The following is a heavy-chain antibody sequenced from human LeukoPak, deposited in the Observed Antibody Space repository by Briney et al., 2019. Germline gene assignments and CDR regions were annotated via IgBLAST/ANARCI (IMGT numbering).Heavy chain of an antibody. J-gene: IGHJ4*02. CDR3: ATDPSYSSSSGNDY. CDR1: GYTFTSYD. CDR2: MNPNSGNT. V-gene: IGHV1-8*01. Sequence: GASVKVSCKASGYTFTSYDINWVRQATGQGLEWMGWMNPNSGNTGYAQKFQGRVTMTRNTSISTAYMELSSLRSEDTAVYYCATDPSYSSSSGNDYWGQGTLVTVSS. D-gene: IGHD6-6*01.